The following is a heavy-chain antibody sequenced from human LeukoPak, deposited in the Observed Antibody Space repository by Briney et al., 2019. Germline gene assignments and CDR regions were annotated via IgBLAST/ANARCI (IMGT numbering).Heavy chain of an antibody. CDR3: TRVARFDYGDYVYWFDP. J-gene: IGHJ5*02. V-gene: IGHV3-15*01. CDR1: GFTFSNAL. Sequence: PGGSLRLSCAASGFTFSNALMSWVRQAPGKGLEWVGRIKSKTDGGTTDYAAPVKGRFTISRDDSKSIAYLQMNSLKTEDTAVYYCTRVARFDYGDYVYWFDPWGQGTLVTVSS. D-gene: IGHD4-17*01. CDR2: IKSKTDGGTT.